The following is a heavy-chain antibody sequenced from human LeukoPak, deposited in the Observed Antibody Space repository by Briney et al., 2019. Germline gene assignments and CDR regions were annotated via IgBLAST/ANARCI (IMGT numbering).Heavy chain of an antibody. CDR1: GFSLSTTGVG. J-gene: IGHJ4*01. CDR2: TFWNDDK. CDR3: AHKPVGSGSYNM. V-gene: IGHV2-5*01. Sequence: ESGPTLVNPTQTLTLTCTFSGFSLSTTGVGVGWIRQPPGKALEWLAITFWNDDKSYSPSPKSRLTISKDTSKNQVVLIMTNMDPVDTATYYCAHKPVGSGSYNMWGQGTLVTVSS. D-gene: IGHD3-10*01.